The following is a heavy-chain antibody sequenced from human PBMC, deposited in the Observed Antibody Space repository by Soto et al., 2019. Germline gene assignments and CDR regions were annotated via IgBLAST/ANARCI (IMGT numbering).Heavy chain of an antibody. CDR1: GFTFSSYA. D-gene: IGHD3-22*01. CDR3: AKAAYYYDSSGPREFDY. J-gene: IGHJ4*02. V-gene: IGHV3-23*01. Sequence: GGSLRLSCAASGFTFSSYAMSWVRQAPGKGLEWVSAISGSGGSTYYADSVKGRFTISRDNSKNTLYLQMNSLRAEDTAVYYCAKAAYYYDSSGPREFDYWGQGTLVTVSS. CDR2: ISGSGGST.